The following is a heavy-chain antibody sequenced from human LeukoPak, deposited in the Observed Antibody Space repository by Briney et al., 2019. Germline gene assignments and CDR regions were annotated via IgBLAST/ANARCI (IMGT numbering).Heavy chain of an antibody. CDR3: AKEVYSSSWESGY. V-gene: IGHV3-30*18. CDR1: GFTFSSYG. J-gene: IGHJ4*02. CDR2: ISYDGSNK. Sequence: GGSLRLSCAASGFTFSSYGMHWVRQAPGKGLKWVAVISYDGSNKYYADSVKGRFTISGDNSKNTLYLQMNSLRAEDTAVYYCAKEVYSSSWESGYWGQGTLVTVSS. D-gene: IGHD6-13*01.